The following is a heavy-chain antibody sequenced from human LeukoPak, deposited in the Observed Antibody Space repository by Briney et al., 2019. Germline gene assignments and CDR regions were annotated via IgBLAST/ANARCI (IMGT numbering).Heavy chain of an antibody. V-gene: IGHV3-30*02. CDR1: GFTFSSYG. CDR2: IRYDGSNK. D-gene: IGHD1-26*01. CDR3: AKGSGSYYGRAFDY. Sequence: GGSLRLSCAASGFTFSSYGMHWVRQAPGKGLEWVAFIRYDGSNKYYADSVKGRFTISRDNSKNTLYLQMNSLRAEDTAVYYCAKGSGSYYGRAFDYWGQGTLVTVSS. J-gene: IGHJ4*02.